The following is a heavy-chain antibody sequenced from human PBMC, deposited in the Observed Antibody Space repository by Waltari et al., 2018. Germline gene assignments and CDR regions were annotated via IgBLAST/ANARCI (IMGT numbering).Heavy chain of an antibody. V-gene: IGHV3-48*03. CDR1: GFTFSSYE. J-gene: IGHJ4*02. Sequence: DVLLVESGEGLLQRGGPLSLSFPPSGFTFSSYESTWSRRLPGKGLEWVSYSSSSGSTIYYADSVKGRFTISRDNAKNSLYLQMNSLRAEDTAVYYCARVLDCSSTSCNDDYWGQGTLVTVFS. CDR3: ARVLDCSSTSCNDDY. D-gene: IGHD2-2*01. CDR2: SSSSGSTI.